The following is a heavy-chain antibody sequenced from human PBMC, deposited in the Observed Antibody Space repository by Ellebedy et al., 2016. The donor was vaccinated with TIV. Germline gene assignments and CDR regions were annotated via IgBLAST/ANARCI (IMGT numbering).Heavy chain of an antibody. V-gene: IGHV3-7*03. CDR1: GFTFSSHW. Sequence: GESLKISCAVSGFTFSSHWMSWVRQAPGKGLEWVAHINQDGTKTSYLDPVKGRFNISRDNAKNSLYLQVNSLSGEDTAVYYCVKYLARAMDVWGQGTPVTVSS. CDR3: VKYLARAMDV. D-gene: IGHD2-2*02. CDR2: INQDGTKT. J-gene: IGHJ6*02.